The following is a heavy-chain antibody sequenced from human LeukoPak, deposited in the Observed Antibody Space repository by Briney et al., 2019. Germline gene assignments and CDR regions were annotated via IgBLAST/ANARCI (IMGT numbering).Heavy chain of an antibody. D-gene: IGHD2-15*01. V-gene: IGHV1-18*01. Sequence: ASVKVSCKASGYTFNDYGISWLRQAPGQGLEWMGWISTFNGNAKYAQNFQGRVTMTTDTSTSTAHMELKSLRSDDTAVYYCARGRYCSGGNCWAIYYYYMDVWGKGTTVTVSS. CDR2: ISTFNGNA. CDR3: ARGRYCSGGNCWAIYYYYMDV. CDR1: GYTFNDYG. J-gene: IGHJ6*03.